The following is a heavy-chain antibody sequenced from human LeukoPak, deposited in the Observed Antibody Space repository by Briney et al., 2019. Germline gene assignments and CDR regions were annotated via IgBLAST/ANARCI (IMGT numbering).Heavy chain of an antibody. CDR1: GFSFSSYS. CDR3: ARDPYNGAYSEGYYYYYMDV. J-gene: IGHJ6*03. D-gene: IGHD1-1*01. CDR2: IFSSSSYI. Sequence: GGSLRLSCAASGFSFSSYSMSWVRQTPGKGLEWVSFIFSSSSYIYYADSVKGRFTISRDNAKNSMYLQMNSLRVEDTAIYYCARDPYNGAYSEGYYYYYMDVWGKGTTVTVSS. V-gene: IGHV3-21*01.